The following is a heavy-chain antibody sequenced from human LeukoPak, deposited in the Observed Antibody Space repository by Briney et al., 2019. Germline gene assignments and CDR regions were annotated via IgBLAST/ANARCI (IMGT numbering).Heavy chain of an antibody. CDR2: ISSSNTYT. CDR1: GFTFSDYY. V-gene: IGHV3-11*06. D-gene: IGHD5-18*01. CDR3: AREMNSGYSYGCLDY. J-gene: IGHJ4*02. Sequence: GGSLRLSCAASGFTFSDYYMSWIRQAPGKGLEWVSYISSSNTYTNYAASVKGRFTISRDNAKNSLYLQMNSLRAEDTAVYYCAREMNSGYSYGCLDYWGQGTLVTVSS.